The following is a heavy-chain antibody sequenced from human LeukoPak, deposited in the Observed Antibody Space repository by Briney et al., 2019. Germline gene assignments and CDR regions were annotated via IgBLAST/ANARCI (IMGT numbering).Heavy chain of an antibody. D-gene: IGHD3-22*01. CDR2: IYYSGST. CDR1: GGSISSSSYY. Sequence: SETLSLTCTVSGGSISSSSYYWGWIRQPPGKGLEWIGSIYYSGSTYYNPSLKSRVTISVDTSKNQFSLKLSSVTAADTAVYYCARYYDSSGLDYWGQGTLVTVSS. CDR3: ARYYDSSGLDY. J-gene: IGHJ4*02. V-gene: IGHV4-39*01.